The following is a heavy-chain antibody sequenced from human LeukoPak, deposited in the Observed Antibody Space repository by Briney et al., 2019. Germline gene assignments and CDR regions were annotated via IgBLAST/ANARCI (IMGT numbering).Heavy chain of an antibody. V-gene: IGHV1-46*01. CDR3: AKDLKYYYDSSGYFDY. CDR2: INPSGGST. D-gene: IGHD3-22*01. CDR1: GYTFTSYY. Sequence: ASVKVSCKASGYTFTSYYMHWVRQAPGQGLEWMGIINPSGGSTSYAQKFQGRVTMTRDMSTSTVYMELSSLRSEDTAVYYCAKDLKYYYDSSGYFDYWGQGTLVTVSS. J-gene: IGHJ4*02.